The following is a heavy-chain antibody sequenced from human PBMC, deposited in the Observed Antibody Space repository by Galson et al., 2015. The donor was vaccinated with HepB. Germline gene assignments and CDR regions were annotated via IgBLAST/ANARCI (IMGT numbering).Heavy chain of an antibody. V-gene: IGHV3-11*06. CDR3: ARDHLLYYYDREPHNWYFDL. D-gene: IGHD3-22*01. J-gene: IGHJ2*01. CDR1: GFTFSDYY. Sequence: SLRLSCAASGFTFSDYYMSWIRQAPGKGLEWVSYISSSSSYTNYADSVKGRFTISRDNAKNSLYLQMNSLRAEDTAVYYCARDHLLYYYDREPHNWYFDLWGRGTLVTVSS. CDR2: ISSSSSYT.